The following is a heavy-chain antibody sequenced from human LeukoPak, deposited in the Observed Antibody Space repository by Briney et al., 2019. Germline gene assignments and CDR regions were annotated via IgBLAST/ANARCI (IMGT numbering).Heavy chain of an antibody. D-gene: IGHD1-26*01. V-gene: IGHV3-21*01. CDR3: ARDPYSGSYGNYYYYFMDV. CDR2: ITCSSSYI. J-gene: IGHJ6*03. CDR1: GFTLSNYS. Sequence: GGSLRLSCAVSGFTLSNYSMNWVRQAPGKGLEWVSCITCSSSYIYYADSVKGRFTISRDNAKNSLYLQMNSLRAEDTAVYYCARDPYSGSYGNYYYYFMDVWGKGTTVTISS.